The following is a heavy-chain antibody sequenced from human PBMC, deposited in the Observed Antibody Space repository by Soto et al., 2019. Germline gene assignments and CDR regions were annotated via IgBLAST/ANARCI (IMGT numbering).Heavy chain of an antibody. CDR3: ARVSGYYLPDY. CDR1: GYTFTNYV. Sequence: QVQLVQSGAEEKKPGASVKVSCKASGYTFTNYVTHWFRKAPEQRLEWRGWITAGNGNTKYSQKFQGRVTITRDTSASTAYMELSSLRSEDTAVYYCARVSGYYLPDYWGQGTLVTVSS. CDR2: ITAGNGNT. V-gene: IGHV1-3*05. D-gene: IGHD5-12*01. J-gene: IGHJ4*02.